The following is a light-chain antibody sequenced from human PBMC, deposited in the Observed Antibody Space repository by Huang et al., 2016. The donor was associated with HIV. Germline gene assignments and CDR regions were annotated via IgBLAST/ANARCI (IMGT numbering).Light chain of an antibody. CDR2: GAS. V-gene: IGKV3-15*01. J-gene: IGKJ2*01. CDR1: QSVSSN. CDR3: QQYNNWPPEYT. Sequence: EIVMTQSPATLSVSPGERATLSGRASQSVSSNLAWYQQNPGQAPRLLIDGASTRATGVPAKFSGSGSGTKFTLTISSLQSEDFAVYYCQQYNNWPPEYTFGQGTKLEIK.